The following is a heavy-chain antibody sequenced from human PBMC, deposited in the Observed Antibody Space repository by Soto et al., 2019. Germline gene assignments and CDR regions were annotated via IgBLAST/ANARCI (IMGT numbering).Heavy chain of an antibody. Sequence: QVQLVESGGGLVKPGGSLRLSCTASQFTFGDYYMNWNRQAPGKGLEWVSYISSSGTSTNYAESVKGRFTISRDNAKNSMYLQMNSLRAEDTAVYYCATGDFSTGSFSGLLDYWGQGTLVTVSS. D-gene: IGHD3-3*01. V-gene: IGHV3-11*05. J-gene: IGHJ4*02. CDR2: ISSSGTST. CDR1: QFTFGDYY. CDR3: ATGDFSTGSFSGLLDY.